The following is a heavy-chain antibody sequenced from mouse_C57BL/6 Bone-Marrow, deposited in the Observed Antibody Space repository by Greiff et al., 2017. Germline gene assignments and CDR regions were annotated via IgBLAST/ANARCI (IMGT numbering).Heavy chain of an antibody. CDR3: GRGGYDDYYAMDY. CDR1: GYTFTDHI. Sequence: QVQLKQSGAELASPGASVTLSCKASGYTFTDHIMHWVKKRPGQGLEWIGRIYPVSGETNYNQKFMGKATFSVDRSSSTVYMVLNSLTSEDPAVYYCGRGGYDDYYAMDYWGQGTSVTVSS. D-gene: IGHD2-2*01. CDR2: IYPVSGET. V-gene: IGHV1-11*01. J-gene: IGHJ4*01.